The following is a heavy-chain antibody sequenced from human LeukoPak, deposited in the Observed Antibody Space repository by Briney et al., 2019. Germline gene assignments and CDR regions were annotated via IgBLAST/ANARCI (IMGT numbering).Heavy chain of an antibody. J-gene: IGHJ4*02. CDR2: ISYDGNNK. D-gene: IGHD3-16*01. CDR3: AKDWGQYYDYVWGSPDW. CDR1: GFTFSNYG. Sequence: PGGSLRLSCIASGFTFSNYGMHWVRQAPGKGLEWVAVISYDGNNKYYADSVKGRFTISRDNSKNTVYLQMNSLRAEDTAVYHCAKDWGQYYDYVWGSPDWWGQGTLVTVSS. V-gene: IGHV3-30*18.